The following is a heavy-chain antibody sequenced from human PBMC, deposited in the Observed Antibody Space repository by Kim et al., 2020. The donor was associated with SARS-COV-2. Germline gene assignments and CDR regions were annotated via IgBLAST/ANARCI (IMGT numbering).Heavy chain of an antibody. CDR1: GFTFSSYS. D-gene: IGHD3-9*01. V-gene: IGHV3-21*01. Sequence: GGSLRLSCAASGFTFSSYSMTWVRQAPGKGLEWVSSISSSSSYIYNADSVKGRFTISRDNAKNSLYLQMNSLRAEDTAVYYCARALPFDWLYRDGKDPSTGIEGQYYYYGMDVWGQGTTVTVSS. CDR3: ARALPFDWLYRDGKDPSTGIEGQYYYYGMDV. CDR2: ISSSSSYI. J-gene: IGHJ6*02.